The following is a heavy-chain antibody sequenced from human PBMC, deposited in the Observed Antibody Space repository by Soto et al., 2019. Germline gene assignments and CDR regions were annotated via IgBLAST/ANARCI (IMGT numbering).Heavy chain of an antibody. V-gene: IGHV3-30-3*01. J-gene: IGHJ4*02. CDR2: ISYDGSNK. D-gene: IGHD3-10*01. Sequence: GSLRLSCAASGFTFSSYAMHWVRQAPGKGLEWVAVISYDGSNKYYADSVKGRFTISRDNSKNTLYLQMNSLRAEDTAVYYCARDNRALLLRGFDYWGQGTLVTVSS. CDR3: ARDNRALLLRGFDY. CDR1: GFTFSSYA.